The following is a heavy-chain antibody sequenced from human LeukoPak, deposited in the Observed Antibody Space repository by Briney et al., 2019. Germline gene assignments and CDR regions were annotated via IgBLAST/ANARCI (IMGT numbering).Heavy chain of an antibody. CDR1: GGSFSGYY. CDR2: INHSGST. Sequence: SETLSLTCAVYGGSFSGYYWSWIRQPPGKGLEWIGEINHSGSTSYNPSLKSRVTISVDTSKNQFSMKLSSVTAADTAVYYCARGRYYYDSSGSPGWFDPWGQGTLVTVSS. V-gene: IGHV4-34*01. D-gene: IGHD3-22*01. CDR3: ARGRYYYDSSGSPGWFDP. J-gene: IGHJ5*02.